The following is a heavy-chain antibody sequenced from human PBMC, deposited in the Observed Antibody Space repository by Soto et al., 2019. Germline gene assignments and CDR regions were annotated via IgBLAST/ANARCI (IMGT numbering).Heavy chain of an antibody. CDR3: TTQGPLGPQRTGA. CDR1: GFTFSNAW. V-gene: IGHV3-15*01. J-gene: IGHJ5*02. Sequence: GGSLRLSCAASGFTFSNAWMSWVRQAPGKGLEWVGRIKSKTDGGTIDYAAPVKGRFTISRDDSKNTLYLQMNSLKTEDTAVYYCTTQGPLGPQRTGAWGQGTLVTVSS. CDR2: IKSKTDGGTI. D-gene: IGHD7-27*01.